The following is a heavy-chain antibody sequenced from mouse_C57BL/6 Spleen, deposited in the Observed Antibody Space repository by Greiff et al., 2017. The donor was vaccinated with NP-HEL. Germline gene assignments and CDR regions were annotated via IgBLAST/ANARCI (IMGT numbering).Heavy chain of an antibody. CDR2: INPSSGYT. CDR3: ARGGTVAPDWYFDV. V-gene: IGHV1-4*01. Sequence: VQLVESGAELARPGASVKMSCKASGYTFTSYTMHWVKQRPGQGLEWIGYINPSSGYTKYNQKFKDKATLTADKSSSTAYMQLSSLTSEDSAVYYCARGGTVAPDWYFDVWGTGTTVTVSS. CDR1: GYTFTSYT. D-gene: IGHD1-1*01. J-gene: IGHJ1*03.